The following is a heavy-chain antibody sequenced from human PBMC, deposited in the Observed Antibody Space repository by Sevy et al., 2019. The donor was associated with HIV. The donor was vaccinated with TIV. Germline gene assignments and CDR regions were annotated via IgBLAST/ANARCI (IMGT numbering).Heavy chain of an antibody. CDR1: GFTFSSYA. Sequence: GGSLRLSCAASGFTFSSYAMSWVRQAPGKGLEWVSAISGSGGSTYYADSAKGRFTISRDNSKNTLYLQMNSLRAEDTAVYYCAKVLDDFWSGYGWFDPWGQGTLVTVSS. V-gene: IGHV3-23*01. CDR2: ISGSGGST. CDR3: AKVLDDFWSGYGWFDP. D-gene: IGHD3-3*01. J-gene: IGHJ5*02.